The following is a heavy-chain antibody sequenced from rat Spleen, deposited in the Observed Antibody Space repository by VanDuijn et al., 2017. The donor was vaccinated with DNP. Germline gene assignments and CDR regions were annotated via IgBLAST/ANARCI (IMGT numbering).Heavy chain of an antibody. CDR1: GFTFSNYD. J-gene: IGHJ2*01. Sequence: EVQLVESGGGLVQPGRSLKLSCAASGFTFSNYDMAWVRQAPTKGLELVAYISTGGGTPYYRDSLQCRFTVYRDTARNTLYLQRDSLRSEDAATYYCTTAGSYGFDYWGQGVMVTVSS. CDR3: TTAGSYGFDY. D-gene: IGHD1-2*01. CDR2: ISTGGGTP. V-gene: IGHV5-27*01.